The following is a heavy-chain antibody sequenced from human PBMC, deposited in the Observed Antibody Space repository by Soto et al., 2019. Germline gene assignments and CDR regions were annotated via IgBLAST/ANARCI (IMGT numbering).Heavy chain of an antibody. V-gene: IGHV4-34*09. Sequence: SETLSLTYAVYGGYFSGYYWSWIRQPPGKGLEWIGEINHSGNTNYNPSLKSRVTISADTSKNQFSLRLTSVTAADTAVYFCARATPAGSADFWGQGTLVTVSS. D-gene: IGHD2-2*01. J-gene: IGHJ4*02. CDR1: GGYFSGYY. CDR2: INHSGNT. CDR3: ARATPAGSADF.